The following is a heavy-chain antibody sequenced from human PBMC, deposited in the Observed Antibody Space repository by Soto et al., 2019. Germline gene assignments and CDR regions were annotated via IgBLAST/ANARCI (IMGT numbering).Heavy chain of an antibody. CDR3: AHRVLRTVFGLVTTPAIYFAF. Sequence: QITLNESGPTVVRPTETLPLTCRFSGFSLTTSGVGVGWIRQSPGKAPEWLALIYWAEAERYSASLKSRLTITKDASKSQVVPTVSDLVATDTATSYCAHRVLRTVFGLVTTPAIYFAFWGQGTPVAVSS. CDR2: IYWAEAE. D-gene: IGHD2-21*02. CDR1: GFSLTTSGVG. V-gene: IGHV2-5*02. J-gene: IGHJ4*02.